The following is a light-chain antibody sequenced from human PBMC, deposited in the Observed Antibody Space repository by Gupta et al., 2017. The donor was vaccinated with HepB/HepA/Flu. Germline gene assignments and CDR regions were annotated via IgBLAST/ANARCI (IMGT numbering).Light chain of an antibody. V-gene: IGKV2-30*02. Sequence: DVVMTQSRLSLPATLGQPASISCTSSQSLVHSNGNTYLEWFQQRPSQSPRRLIYEVSKRDSGVPDRFSGGGSGTDFTLKISRVEAEDVGVYYCMQHTHWPHTFGQGTKLEIE. CDR3: MQHTHWPHT. J-gene: IGKJ2*01. CDR2: EVS. CDR1: QSLVHSNGNTY.